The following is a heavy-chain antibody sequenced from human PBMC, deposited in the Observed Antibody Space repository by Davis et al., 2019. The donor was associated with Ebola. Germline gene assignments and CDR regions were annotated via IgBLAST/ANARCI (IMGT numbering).Heavy chain of an antibody. CDR3: TRGGTYYRVNFDY. CDR2: INPYNGDT. J-gene: IGHJ4*02. D-gene: IGHD1-14*01. V-gene: IGHV1-18*01. CDR1: GYNFNNYA. Sequence: ASVKVSCKASGYNFNNYAITWVRQAPGQGLEWMGWINPYNGDTQYAQDMEGRVIMTADTSTNTGYLELRSLRSDDTAVYFCTRGGTYYRVNFDYWGQGTQVIVSS.